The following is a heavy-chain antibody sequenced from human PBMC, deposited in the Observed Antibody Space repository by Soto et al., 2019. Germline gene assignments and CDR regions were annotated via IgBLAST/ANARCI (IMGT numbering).Heavy chain of an antibody. V-gene: IGHV3-23*01. Sequence: EVQMLESGGGLVQPGGSLRLSCAASGFTFSSYGMAWVRQAPGKGLEWVSAISDSGGNTYYAASVKGRFTISRDNSQNTLFLQLNSLRVEDTAVYYCAKGRWSPDFWGQGTLVSVSS. D-gene: IGHD2-15*01. J-gene: IGHJ4*02. CDR3: AKGRWSPDF. CDR2: ISDSGGNT. CDR1: GFTFSSYG.